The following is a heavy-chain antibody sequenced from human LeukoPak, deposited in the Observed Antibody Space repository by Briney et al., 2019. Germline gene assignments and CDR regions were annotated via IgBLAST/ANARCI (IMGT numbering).Heavy chain of an antibody. CDR2: IYLSGST. CDR1: GGSISSGGYY. V-gene: IGHV4-31*03. CDR3: ARAVHDSNGYYVFDP. D-gene: IGHD3-22*01. Sequence: SETLSLTCTVSGGSISSGGYYWSCVRQHPGKGLEWIGYIYLSGSTYYNPSLKRRVTISVDTSKNQFSLKLSSVTAADTAVYYLARAVHDSNGYYVFDPWGQGTLVTVSS. J-gene: IGHJ5*02.